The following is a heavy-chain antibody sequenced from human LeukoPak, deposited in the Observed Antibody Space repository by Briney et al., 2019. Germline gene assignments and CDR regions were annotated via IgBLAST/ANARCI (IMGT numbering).Heavy chain of an antibody. CDR3: ARVGQELDGDYQPTFDY. V-gene: IGHV4-4*02. CDR2: IYHSGST. CDR1: GGSISSSNW. Sequence: SETLSLTCAVSGGSISSSNWWSWVRQPPGKGLEWIGEIYHSGSTNYNPSLKSRVTISVDKSKNQFSLKLSSVTAADTAVYYCARVGQELDGDYQPTFDYWGQGTLVTVSS. J-gene: IGHJ4*02. D-gene: IGHD4-17*01.